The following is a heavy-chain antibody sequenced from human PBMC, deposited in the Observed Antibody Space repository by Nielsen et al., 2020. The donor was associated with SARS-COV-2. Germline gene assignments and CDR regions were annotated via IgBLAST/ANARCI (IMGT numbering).Heavy chain of an antibody. J-gene: IGHJ6*02. V-gene: IGHV1-58*01. CDR1: GFTFTSSA. D-gene: IGHD3-22*01. CDR2: IVVGSGNT. Sequence: SVKVSCKASGFTFTSSAVQWVRQARGQRLEWIGWIVVGSGNTNYAQKFQERVTITRDMSTSTAYTELSSLRSEDTAVYYCAAVRSYYDSSGYYGYYYGMDVWGQGTTVTVSS. CDR3: AAVRSYYDSSGYYGYYYGMDV.